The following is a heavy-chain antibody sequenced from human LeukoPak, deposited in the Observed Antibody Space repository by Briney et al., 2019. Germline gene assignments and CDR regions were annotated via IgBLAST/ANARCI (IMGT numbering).Heavy chain of an antibody. CDR1: GYSISSGYY. CDR3: ARGRLARSPYFDY. CDR2: IFYSGST. J-gene: IGHJ4*02. D-gene: IGHD6-19*01. Sequence: PSETLSLTCTVSGYSISSGYYWSWIRQPPGKGLEWIGYIFYSGSTDYNPSLTSRVTISVDTSNNQFSLRLTSVTAADTAVYYCARGRLARSPYFDYWGQGTLVTVSS. V-gene: IGHV4-61*01.